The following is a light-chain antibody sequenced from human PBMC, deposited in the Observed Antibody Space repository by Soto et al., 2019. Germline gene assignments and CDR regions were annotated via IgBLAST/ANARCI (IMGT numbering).Light chain of an antibody. CDR3: QTWGTGIRV. J-gene: IGLJ2*01. CDR1: SGHSSYA. Sequence: QAVLTQSPSASASLGASVKLPCTLSSGHSSYAIAWHQQQPEKGPRYLMKLNSDGSHSKGDGIPDRFSGSSSGAERYLTISSLQSEDDADYYCQTWGTGIRVFGGGTQLTVL. V-gene: IGLV4-69*01. CDR2: LNSDGSH.